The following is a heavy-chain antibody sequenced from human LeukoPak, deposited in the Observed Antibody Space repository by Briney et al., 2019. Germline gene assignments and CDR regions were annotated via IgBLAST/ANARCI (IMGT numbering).Heavy chain of an antibody. J-gene: IGHJ4*02. CDR2: ISYDGSNK. V-gene: IGHV3-30-3*01. CDR3: AREVTVCYFDY. CDR1: GFTFSSYA. D-gene: IGHD4-17*01. Sequence: PGRSLRLSCAASGFTFSSYAMHWVRQAPGKGLEWVAVISYDGSNKYYADSVKGRFTISRDNSKNTLYLQMNSLRAEDTAVYYCAREVTVCYFDYWGQGTLVTVSS.